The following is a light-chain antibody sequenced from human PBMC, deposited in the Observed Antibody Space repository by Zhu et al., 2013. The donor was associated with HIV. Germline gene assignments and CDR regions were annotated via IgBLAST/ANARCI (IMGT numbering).Light chain of an antibody. CDR2: DNS. V-gene: IGLV3-21*02. Sequence: SYELTQPPSVSVAPGQTATVTCAGNNVGSKSVHWFQQKPGQAPVLVIYDNSDRPSRIPERFSGTNSGNSATLTISRVEGGDEADYYCQVWETDGDHHWVFGGGTKLTVL. CDR3: QVWETDGDHHWV. CDR1: NVGSKS. J-gene: IGLJ3*02.